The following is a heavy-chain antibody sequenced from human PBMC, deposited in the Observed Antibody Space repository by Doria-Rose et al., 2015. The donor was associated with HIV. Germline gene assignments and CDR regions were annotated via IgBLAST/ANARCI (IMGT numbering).Heavy chain of an antibody. CDR2: VFSDDER. J-gene: IGHJ4*02. D-gene: IGHD6-13*01. CDR3: ARIKSSRWYHKYYFDF. Sequence: QITLKESGPVLVKPTETLTLTCTVSGVSLSSPGMGVSWIRQPPGKALEWLANVFSDDERSYNTSLKSRLTISMGTPKSQVFLTMADMDPVDTATYYCARIKSSRWYHKYYFDFWGQGTLVIVSA. CDR1: GVSLSSPGMG. V-gene: IGHV2-26*01.